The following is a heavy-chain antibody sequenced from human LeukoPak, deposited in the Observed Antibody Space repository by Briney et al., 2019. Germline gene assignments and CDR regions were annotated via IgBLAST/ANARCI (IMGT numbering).Heavy chain of an antibody. J-gene: IGHJ6*03. CDR1: GYTFTGYY. CDR3: ARGKGSLTVTTRNYMDV. V-gene: IGHV1-2*02. Sequence: ASVKVSCKASGYTFTGYYMHWVRQAPGQGLEWMGWINPNSGGTNYAQKFQGRVTMTRDTSISTAYMELSRLRSDDTAVYYCARGKGSLTVTTRNYMDVWGKGTTVTVSS. CDR2: INPNSGGT. D-gene: IGHD4-11*01.